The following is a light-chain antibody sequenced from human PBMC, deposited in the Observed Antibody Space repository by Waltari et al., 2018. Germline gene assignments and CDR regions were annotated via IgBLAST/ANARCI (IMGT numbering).Light chain of an antibody. J-gene: IGLJ6*01. Sequence: QSVLTQSPSVSGDPGQRVTISCTGSPFNIGSFYVYWYQQFPGTAPKLVIYDNNKRPSGVSDRLSGSKSGASASLTITGLQPGDEADYYCGAWDGSLSADVFGGGTKLTVL. CDR3: GAWDGSLSADV. V-gene: IGLV1-51*01. CDR2: DNN. CDR1: PFNIGSFY.